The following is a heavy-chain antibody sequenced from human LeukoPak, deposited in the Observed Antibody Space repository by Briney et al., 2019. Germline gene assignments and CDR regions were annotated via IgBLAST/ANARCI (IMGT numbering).Heavy chain of an antibody. CDR1: GYTFTSYG. D-gene: IGHD3-22*01. CDR2: ISAYNGNT. V-gene: IGHV1-18*01. CDR3: ARALLGYYYDCSGRNFDY. Sequence: ASVKVSCKASGYTFTSYGINWVRQAPGQGLEWMGWISAYNGNTNYVQKLQDRVTMTTDTSTSTAYMELRSLRSDDTAVYYCARALLGYYYDCSGRNFDYWGQGTLVTVSS. J-gene: IGHJ4*02.